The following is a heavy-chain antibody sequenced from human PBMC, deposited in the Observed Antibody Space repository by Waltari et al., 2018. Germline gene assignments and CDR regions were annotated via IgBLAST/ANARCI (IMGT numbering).Heavy chain of an antibody. CDR1: GYTFTTYN. CDR3: AGERAGTYYFEF. J-gene: IGHJ4*02. V-gene: IGHV1-46*01. Sequence: QVQLVQSGAEVKRPGASVTVSCKPSGYTFTTYNIHWVRQAPGRGLEWVGIINPSDGNVNYAQKFRGRLTMTRDTSTSTVYMELYSLRSKDTAVYYCAGERAGTYYFEFWGQGTLVTVSS. CDR2: INPSDGNV.